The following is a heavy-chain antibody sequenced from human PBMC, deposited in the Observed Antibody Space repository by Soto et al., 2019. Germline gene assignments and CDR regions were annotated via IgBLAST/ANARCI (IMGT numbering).Heavy chain of an antibody. V-gene: IGHV5-51*01. Sequence: GESLKISCKGSGYSFTSYWIGWVRQMPGKGLELMGIIYPGDSDTRYSPSFQGQVTISADKSISTAYLQWSSLKASDTAMYYCARKSRPYYDFWSGYSRGAFDIWGQGTMVTVSS. CDR1: GYSFTSYW. D-gene: IGHD3-3*01. CDR2: IYPGDSDT. J-gene: IGHJ3*02. CDR3: ARKSRPYYDFWSGYSRGAFDI.